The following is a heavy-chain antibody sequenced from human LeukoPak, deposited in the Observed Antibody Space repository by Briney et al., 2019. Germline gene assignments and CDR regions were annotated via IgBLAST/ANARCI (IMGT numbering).Heavy chain of an antibody. CDR1: GNSLNNYH. J-gene: IGHJ4*02. CDR2: IRPGGDGP. CDR3: GRDPTYRNYFDS. D-gene: IGHD1-1*01. V-gene: IGHV1-46*02. Sequence: ASVKVSCKASGNSLNNYHMHWVRQAPGQGLEWLGIIRPGGDGPSYAQKFQGRVTMTRDMSTSTVYMELSSLASDDTAVYYCGRDPTYRNYFDSWGQGTLVTVSS.